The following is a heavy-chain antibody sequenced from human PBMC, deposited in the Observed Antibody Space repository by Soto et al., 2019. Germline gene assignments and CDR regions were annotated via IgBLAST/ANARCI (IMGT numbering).Heavy chain of an antibody. Sequence: PGGSLRLSCAVSRFTSSSYGMNWVRQAPGKGLEWVSSISDDGDSTYYADSVKGRFTISRDNSKNTLYLQMNSLRAEDTAVYYCAKRSGYQEAAYLDYWGQGTLVTVSS. CDR1: RFTSSSYG. CDR3: AKRSGYQEAAYLDY. J-gene: IGHJ4*02. CDR2: ISDDGDST. V-gene: IGHV3-23*01. D-gene: IGHD5-12*01.